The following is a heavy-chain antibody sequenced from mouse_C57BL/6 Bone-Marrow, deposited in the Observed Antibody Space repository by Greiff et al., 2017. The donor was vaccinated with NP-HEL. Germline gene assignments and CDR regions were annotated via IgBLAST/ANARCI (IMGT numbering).Heavy chain of an antibody. Sequence: LVESGAELVRPGASVKLSCTASGFNIKDDYMHWVKQRPEQGLEWIGWIDPENGDTEYASKFQGKATITADTSSNTAYLQLSSLTSEDTAVYYCTTRGPFDYWGQGTTLTVSS. V-gene: IGHV14-4*01. CDR3: TTRGPFDY. CDR2: IDPENGDT. J-gene: IGHJ2*01. CDR1: GFNIKDDY.